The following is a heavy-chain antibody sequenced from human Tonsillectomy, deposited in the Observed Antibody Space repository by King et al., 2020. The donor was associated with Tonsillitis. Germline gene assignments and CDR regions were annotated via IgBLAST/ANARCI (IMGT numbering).Heavy chain of an antibody. V-gene: IGHV4-38-2*02. D-gene: IGHD6-13*01. Sequence: VQLQESGPGLVKPSETLSLTCAVSGYSISSGYYWGWIRRPPGKGLEWIGSIYHSGSTHYNPSLKSRVTISVDTSKNQFSLKLSSVHAADTAVYYWATDGSSWTAIQHWGQGTLVTVSS. J-gene: IGHJ1*01. CDR1: GYSISSGYY. CDR3: ATDGSSWTAIQH. CDR2: IYHSGST.